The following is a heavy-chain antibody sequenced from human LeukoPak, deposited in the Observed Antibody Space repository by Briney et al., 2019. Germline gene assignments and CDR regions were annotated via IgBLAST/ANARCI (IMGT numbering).Heavy chain of an antibody. J-gene: IGHJ4*02. CDR3: AKDLRPLGVHHNYLDY. V-gene: IGHV1-69*05. Sequence: SVKVSCKASGGTFSSYAISWVRQAPGQGLEWMGGIIPIFGTANYAQKFQGRVTITTDESTSTAYMELSSLRSEDTAVYYCAKDLRPLGVHHNYLDYWGQGTLVTVSS. CDR2: IIPIFGTA. CDR1: GGTFSSYA. D-gene: IGHD6-6*01.